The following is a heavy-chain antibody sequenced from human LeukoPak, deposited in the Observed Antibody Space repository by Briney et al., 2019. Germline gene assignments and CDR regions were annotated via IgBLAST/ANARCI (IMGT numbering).Heavy chain of an antibody. CDR3: ARGNRQLAYYGSGSRLPYDS. J-gene: IGHJ4*02. CDR2: VNHFESI. Sequence: GSLRLSCAASGFTFSSYAMSWIRQPPGKGLEWIGEVNHFESISYNPSLKGRATISADTSKNQLSLKLSSVSAADTAVYYCARGNRQLAYYGSGSRLPYDSWGQGTLVTVSS. CDR1: GFTFSSYA. V-gene: IGHV4-34*01. D-gene: IGHD3-10*01.